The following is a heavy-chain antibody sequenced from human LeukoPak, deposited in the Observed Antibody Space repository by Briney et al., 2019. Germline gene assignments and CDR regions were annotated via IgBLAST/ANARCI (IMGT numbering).Heavy chain of an antibody. Sequence: ASVKVSCTASGYTFNNHYMYWVRQAPGQGLEWMGVINPSGGSTSYAQKFQGRVTMTRDTSTRTVYMEVNSLRSEDTAVYYCARQGTYSSAIGMGYWGQGTLVPSRQ. CDR3: ARQGTYSSAIGMGY. CDR1: GYTFNNHY. CDR2: INPSGGST. D-gene: IGHD6-19*01. J-gene: IGHJ4*02. V-gene: IGHV1-46*02.